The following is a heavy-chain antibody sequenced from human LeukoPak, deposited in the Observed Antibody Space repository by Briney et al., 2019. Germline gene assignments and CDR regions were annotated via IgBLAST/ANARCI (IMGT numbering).Heavy chain of an antibody. V-gene: IGHV3-30*02. J-gene: IGHJ3*02. CDR1: GFTFSSYG. Sequence: PGGALRLSCAASGFTFSSYGMHWVRQAPGKGLEWVAFIRYDGSNKYYADSVKGRFTISRDNSKHTLYLQMNSLRAEDTAVYYCAKVLGPQITMVRGAFGIWGQGTMVTVSS. CDR2: IRYDGSNK. CDR3: AKVLGPQITMVRGAFGI. D-gene: IGHD3-10*01.